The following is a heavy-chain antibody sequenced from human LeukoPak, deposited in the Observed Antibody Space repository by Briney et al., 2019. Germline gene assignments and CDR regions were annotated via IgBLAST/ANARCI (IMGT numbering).Heavy chain of an antibody. CDR1: GGSIRSYY. CDR2: IYTSGTT. D-gene: IGHD6-19*01. CDR3: ARGPKAVAGTVYYYGMDV. J-gene: IGHJ6*02. V-gene: IGHV4-4*09. Sequence: SETLSLTCTVSGGSIRSYYWSWIRQPPGKGLEWIGYIYTSGTTYYNPSLKSRVTISVDTSKNQFSLKLSSVTAADTAVYYCARGPKAVAGTVYYYGMDVWGQGTTVTVSS.